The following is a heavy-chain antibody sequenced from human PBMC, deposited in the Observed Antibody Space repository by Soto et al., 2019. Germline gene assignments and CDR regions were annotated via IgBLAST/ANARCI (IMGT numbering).Heavy chain of an antibody. CDR3: ARVLYYGSGSYSPYGMDV. Sequence: QVQLGQSGAEVKKPGSSVKVSCKTSGVSFNNNGIGWVRQAPGHGLEWMGGVSPPFRTSNYARKFQGRSPINADASTGTVNMELSSLTSEDTAQYYCARVLYYGSGSYSPYGMDVWGQGTTVTVSS. D-gene: IGHD3-10*01. V-gene: IGHV1-69*01. CDR2: VSPPFRTS. CDR1: GVSFNNNG. J-gene: IGHJ6*02.